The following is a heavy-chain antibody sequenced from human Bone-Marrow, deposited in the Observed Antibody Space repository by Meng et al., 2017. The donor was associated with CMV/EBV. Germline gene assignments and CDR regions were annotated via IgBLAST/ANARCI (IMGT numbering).Heavy chain of an antibody. Sequence: GGSLRLSCAASGFTFSSYSMNWVRQAPGKGLEWVSSIRSSSTYIYYADSVKGRFTISRDNAKNSLYLQMNSLRAEDTAVYYCARDPYYYDSSGYLPGWFDPWGRGTLVTGSS. CDR2: IRSSSTYI. D-gene: IGHD3-22*01. CDR1: GFTFSSYS. J-gene: IGHJ5*02. V-gene: IGHV3-21*01. CDR3: ARDPYYYDSSGYLPGWFDP.